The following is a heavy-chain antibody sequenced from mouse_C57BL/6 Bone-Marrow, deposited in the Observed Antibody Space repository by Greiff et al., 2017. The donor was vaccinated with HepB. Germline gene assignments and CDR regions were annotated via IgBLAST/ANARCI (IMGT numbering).Heavy chain of an antibody. CDR3: ARGDYYYGSAFAY. J-gene: IGHJ3*01. CDR2: INYDGSST. Sequence: DVHLVESEGGLVQPGSSMKLSCTASGFTFSDYYMAWVRQVPEKGLEWVANINYDGSSTYYLDSLKSRFIISRDNAKNILYLQMSSLKSEDTATYYCARGDYYYGSAFAYWGQGTLVTVSA. V-gene: IGHV5-16*01. D-gene: IGHD1-1*01. CDR1: GFTFSDYY.